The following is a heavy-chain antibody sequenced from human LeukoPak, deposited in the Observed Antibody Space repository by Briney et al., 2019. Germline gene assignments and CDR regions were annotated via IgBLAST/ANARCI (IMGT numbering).Heavy chain of an antibody. V-gene: IGHV4-34*01. CDR1: GGSFSGYY. CDR2: INHSGST. CDR3: ARDSSSWYYFDY. Sequence: SETLSLTCAVCGGSFSGYYWSWIRQPPGKGLEWIGEINHSGSTNYNPSLKRRVTISVDTSKNQFSLKLSSVTAADTAVYYCARDSSSWYYFDYWGQGTLVTVSS. J-gene: IGHJ4*02. D-gene: IGHD6-13*01.